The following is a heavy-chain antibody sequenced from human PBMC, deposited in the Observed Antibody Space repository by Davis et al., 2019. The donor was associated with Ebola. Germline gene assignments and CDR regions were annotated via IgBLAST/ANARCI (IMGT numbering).Heavy chain of an antibody. D-gene: IGHD1-1*01. Sequence: AASVKVSCKASGGTFSSYAISWVRQAPGQGLEWMGRIIPILGAANYAQKFQGRVTITADESTSTAYMELSSLRSEDTAVYYCARDVRGITGPSEYWGQGTLVTVSS. CDR3: ARDVRGITGPSEY. CDR1: GGTFSSYA. J-gene: IGHJ4*02. V-gene: IGHV1-69*11. CDR2: IIPILGAA.